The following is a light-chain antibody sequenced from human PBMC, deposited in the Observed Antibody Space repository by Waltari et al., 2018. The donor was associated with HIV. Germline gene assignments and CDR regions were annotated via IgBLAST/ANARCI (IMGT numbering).Light chain of an antibody. CDR2: EVT. Sequence: QSALTQPASVSGSPGQSITISCTGTNSDIGKYNLVSWYQQHPGKVPKVLIFEVTTRPSGIFHRFSGSKSDNTASLTISGLHAEDESDYYCSSYATGNTYVFGTGTSVTVL. J-gene: IGLJ1*01. CDR3: SSYATGNTYV. CDR1: NSDIGKYNL. V-gene: IGLV2-23*02.